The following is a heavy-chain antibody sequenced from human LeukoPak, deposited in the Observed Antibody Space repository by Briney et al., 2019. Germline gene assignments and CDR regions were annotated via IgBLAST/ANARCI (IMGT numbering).Heavy chain of an antibody. CDR2: IYYSGST. V-gene: IGHV4-59*01. Sequence: SETLSLTCTVSGGSISSYYWSWIRQPAGKGLEWIGYIYYSGSTNYNPSLKSRVTISVDTSKNQFSLKLSSVTAADTAVYYCARDSNYYDSSGYRYYFDYWGQGTLVTVSS. CDR1: GGSISSYY. CDR3: ARDSNYYDSSGYRYYFDY. J-gene: IGHJ4*02. D-gene: IGHD3-22*01.